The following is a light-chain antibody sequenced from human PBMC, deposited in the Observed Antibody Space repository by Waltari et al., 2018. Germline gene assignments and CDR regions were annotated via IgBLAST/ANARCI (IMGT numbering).Light chain of an antibody. CDR3: QQSYSPPPIT. CDR1: QTVDKY. CDR2: AGS. V-gene: IGKV1-39*01. Sequence: DTQLTHSPYSLSASVGDRVTITCRASQTVDKYLNWYQQKPGKTPKLLIYAGSSLQSGVPSRFSGSGFVTYFTLTITSVQPEDFATYYCQQSYSPPPITFGQGTRLEI. J-gene: IGKJ5*01.